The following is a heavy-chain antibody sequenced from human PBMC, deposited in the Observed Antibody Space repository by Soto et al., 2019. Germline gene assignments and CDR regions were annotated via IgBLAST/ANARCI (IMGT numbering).Heavy chain of an antibody. Sequence: QVQLQQWGAGLLEPSETLSLTCGISGGSFSGFYWSWIRQSPGKGLEWIGEINHSGTTHYNPSLASRVNIWIDTSKAQFSLTVNSVTAADTAIYYCARHVLKYNGMDPWGQGTLVSVSS. CDR3: ARHVLKYNGMDP. V-gene: IGHV4-34*01. CDR2: INHSGTT. J-gene: IGHJ5*02. D-gene: IGHD3-10*02. CDR1: GGSFSGFY.